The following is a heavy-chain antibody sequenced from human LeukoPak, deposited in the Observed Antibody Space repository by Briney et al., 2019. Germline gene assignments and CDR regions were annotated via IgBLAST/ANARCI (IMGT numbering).Heavy chain of an antibody. CDR3: ARAFSS. CDR1: GFISSNYG. CDR2: ISTTGSSI. D-gene: IGHD6-6*01. V-gene: IGHV3-48*03. J-gene: IGHJ1*01. Sequence: PGGSLRLSCEASGFISSNYGMNWVRQAPGKGLEWVSYISTTGSSILYADSVKGRFTISRDNAKSSLYLQMDNLRAEDTGLYYCARAFSSWGQGTLVTVSS.